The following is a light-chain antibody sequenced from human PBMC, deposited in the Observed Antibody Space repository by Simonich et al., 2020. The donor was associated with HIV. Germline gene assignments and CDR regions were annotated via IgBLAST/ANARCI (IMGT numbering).Light chain of an antibody. V-gene: IGKV4-1*01. Sequence: DIVMTQSPDSLAVSLCERATLNCKSSQSVLSSSNTTSYLAWYQQTPGQPPKLLIYWASTREAGVPDRFSGSGSGTDFTLTISSLQAEDVAVYYCQQYYSAPVTFGPGTKVDMK. CDR1: QSVLSSSNTTSY. CDR2: WAS. J-gene: IGKJ3*01. CDR3: QQYYSAPVT.